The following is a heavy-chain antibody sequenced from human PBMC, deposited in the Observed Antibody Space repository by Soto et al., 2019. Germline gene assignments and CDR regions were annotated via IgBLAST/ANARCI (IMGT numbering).Heavy chain of an antibody. J-gene: IGHJ3*02. CDR2: ISSSSYI. V-gene: IGHV3-21*01. D-gene: IGHD1-1*01. CDR3: ARTGTTNAFDI. CDR1: GFTFSSYS. Sequence: GGSLRLSCAASGFTFSSYSMNWVRQAPGKGLEWVSSISSSSYIYYADSVKGRFTISRDNAKNSLYLQMNSLRAEDTAVYYCARTGTTNAFDIWGQGTMVTVSS.